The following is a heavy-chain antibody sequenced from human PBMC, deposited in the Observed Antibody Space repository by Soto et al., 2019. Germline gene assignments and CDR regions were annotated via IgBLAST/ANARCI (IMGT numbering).Heavy chain of an antibody. Sequence: PGGSLRLSCVASGFTFSSCAMHWVRQAPGKGPKYVSAISSDGSGTYYAASVKGRFSISRDNSKNTLFLHMGSLRPEDTAVYYCTRAPSLTPLLDYWGQGTLVTVSS. CDR3: TRAPSLTPLLDY. CDR1: GFTFSSCA. J-gene: IGHJ4*02. CDR2: ISSDGSGT. V-gene: IGHV3-64*02. D-gene: IGHD3-9*01.